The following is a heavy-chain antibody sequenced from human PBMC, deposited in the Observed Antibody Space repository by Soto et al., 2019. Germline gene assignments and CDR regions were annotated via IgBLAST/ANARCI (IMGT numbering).Heavy chain of an antibody. D-gene: IGHD2-21*01. J-gene: IGHJ2*01. Sequence: HVQLQESGPGLVKPSGTLSLTCAVSGGSISSSNWWSWVRQPPGKGLEWIGEIYHSGSTNYNPSLTSRVIISVDRSENQFSLRLSSVTAADTAVYYCASLIYSRNLYFDLWGRGTLVSVSS. CDR1: GGSISSSNW. CDR2: IYHSGST. CDR3: ASLIYSRNLYFDL. V-gene: IGHV4-4*02.